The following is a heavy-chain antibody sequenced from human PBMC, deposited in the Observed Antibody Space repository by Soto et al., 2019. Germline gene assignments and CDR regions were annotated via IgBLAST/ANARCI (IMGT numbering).Heavy chain of an antibody. V-gene: IGHV4-59*01. CDR2: INYSGST. D-gene: IGHD3-16*02. CDR3: ARTVIGGFDY. Sequence: QVKLQESGPGLVKPSETLSLTCTVSGGSIRSDYWSWIRQPPGKGLEWIAYINYSGSTHYNPSLKSRVAISGDTSKNQFSLKLSSVTAADTAVYYCARTVIGGFDYWGQGTLVTVSS. CDR1: GGSIRSDY. J-gene: IGHJ4*02.